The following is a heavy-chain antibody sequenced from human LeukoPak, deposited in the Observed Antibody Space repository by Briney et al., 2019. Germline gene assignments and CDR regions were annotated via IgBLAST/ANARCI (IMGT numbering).Heavy chain of an antibody. J-gene: IGHJ4*02. D-gene: IGHD6-19*01. V-gene: IGHV3-23*01. CDR2: ISGSGEKT. CDR1: GFTFSSYA. CDR3: AKGYSSGWFDFDS. Sequence: GGSLRLSCAASGFTFSSYAMSWVRQAPGKGLEWVSHISGSGEKTYYADSVRGRFTISRDNSKNTLSLQMNTLRAEDTAVYYCAKGYSSGWFDFDSWGQGTLVTVSS.